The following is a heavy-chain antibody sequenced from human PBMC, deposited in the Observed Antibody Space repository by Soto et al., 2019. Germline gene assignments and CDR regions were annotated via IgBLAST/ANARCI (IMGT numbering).Heavy chain of an antibody. CDR1: GGSISSYY. CDR2: IYYSGST. CDR3: ARGKNYDFWSGYRKPNWFDP. D-gene: IGHD3-3*01. V-gene: IGHV4-59*01. J-gene: IGHJ5*02. Sequence: SETLSITCTVSGGSISSYYWSWIRQPPGKGLEWIGYIYYSGSTNYNPSLKSRVTISVDTSKNQFSLKLSSVTAADTAVYYCARGKNYDFWSGYRKPNWFDPWGQGTLVTVSS.